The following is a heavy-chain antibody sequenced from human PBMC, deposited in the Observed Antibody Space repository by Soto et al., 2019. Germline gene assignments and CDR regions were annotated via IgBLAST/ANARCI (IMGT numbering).Heavy chain of an antibody. Sequence: PGGSLRLSCAASGFTFSSYAMSWVRQAPGKGLEWVSAISGSGGSTYYADSVKGRFTISRDNSKNTLYLQMNSLRAEDTAVYYCSPARPLGYCSGGSCYAWGQGTLVTVSS. V-gene: IGHV3-23*01. J-gene: IGHJ5*02. CDR1: GFTFSSYA. CDR2: ISGSGGST. D-gene: IGHD2-15*01. CDR3: SPARPLGYCSGGSCYA.